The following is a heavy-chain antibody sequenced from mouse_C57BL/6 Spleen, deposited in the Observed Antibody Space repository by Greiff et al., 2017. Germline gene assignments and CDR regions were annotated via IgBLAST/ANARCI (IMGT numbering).Heavy chain of an antibody. CDR3: ARRYSNYAWFAY. CDR2: IDPSDSYT. J-gene: IGHJ3*01. Sequence: QVQLQQPGAELVMPGASVKLSCKASGYTFTSYWMHWVKQRPGQGLEWIGEIDPSDSYTNYNQKFKGKSTLTVDKSSSTAYMQLSSLTSEDSAVYYCARRYSNYAWFAYWGQGTLVTVS. D-gene: IGHD2-5*01. V-gene: IGHV1-69*01. CDR1: GYTFTSYW.